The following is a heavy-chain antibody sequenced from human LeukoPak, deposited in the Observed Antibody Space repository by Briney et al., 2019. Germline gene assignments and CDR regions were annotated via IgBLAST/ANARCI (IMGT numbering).Heavy chain of an antibody. Sequence: GESLKISCKGSGYHFTNYWIGWVRQMPGKGLEWMGIIYPGDSDTRYSPSFQGQVTISADKSISTAYLQWSSLKASDTAMYYCAIWARDQYSSSWYLRYYFDYWGQGTLVTVSS. CDR2: IYPGDSDT. CDR3: AIWARDQYSSSWYLRYYFDY. CDR1: GYHFTNYW. J-gene: IGHJ4*02. V-gene: IGHV5-51*01. D-gene: IGHD6-13*01.